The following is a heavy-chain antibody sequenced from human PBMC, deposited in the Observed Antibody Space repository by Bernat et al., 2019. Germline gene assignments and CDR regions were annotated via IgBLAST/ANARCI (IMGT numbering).Heavy chain of an antibody. J-gene: IGHJ4*02. CDR2: IYYSGST. CDR1: GGSISSYY. D-gene: IGHD3-10*01. Sequence: QVQLQESGPGLVKPSETLSLTCTVSGGSISSYYWSWIRQPPGKGLEWIGYIYYSGSTNYNPSLKSRVSISVDTSKNQFSLKLSSVTAADTAVYYCARARGGHYFDYWGKGTLVTVSS. CDR3: ARARGGHYFDY. V-gene: IGHV4-59*01.